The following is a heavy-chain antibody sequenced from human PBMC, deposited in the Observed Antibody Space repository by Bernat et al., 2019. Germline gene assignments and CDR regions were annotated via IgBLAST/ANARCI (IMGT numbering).Heavy chain of an antibody. Sequence: EVQLVESGGGLVQPGGSLRLSCAASGFTFSSYWMSWVRQAPGKGLEWVANIKQDGSEKYYVDSVKGRFTISRDNAKNSLYLQMNSLRAEDTAVYYCARGGAAAWYYFDYWGQGTLVTASS. V-gene: IGHV3-7*03. CDR1: GFTFSSYW. J-gene: IGHJ4*02. CDR2: IKQDGSEK. D-gene: IGHD6-13*01. CDR3: ARGGAAAWYYFDY.